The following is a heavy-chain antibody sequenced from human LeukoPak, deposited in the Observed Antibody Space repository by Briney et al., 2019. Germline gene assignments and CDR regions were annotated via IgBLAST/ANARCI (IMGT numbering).Heavy chain of an antibody. CDR2: FYYSGSM. Sequence: SETLSLTCTVSGGSISSSNYYWGWIRQPPGEGLEWIGTFYYSGSMYYNPSLKRRVTISVDTSKNHFSVKLTSVTTADTAVYYCARASPVVLLNFDYWGQGTLVTVSS. J-gene: IGHJ4*02. D-gene: IGHD2-15*01. V-gene: IGHV4-39*07. CDR3: ARASPVVLLNFDY. CDR1: GGSISSSNYY.